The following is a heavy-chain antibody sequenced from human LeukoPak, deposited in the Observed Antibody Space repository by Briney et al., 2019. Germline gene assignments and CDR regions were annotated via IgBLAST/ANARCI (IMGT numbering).Heavy chain of an antibody. Sequence: GGSLRLSCAASGFTFSSYWMSWVRQAPGKGLEWVANIKQDGSEKYYVDSVKGRFTISRDNAKNSLYLQMNSLRAEDTAVYYCARLGGYCSSTSCLSTNWFDPWGQGTLVTVSS. CDR2: IKQDGSEK. V-gene: IGHV3-7*01. CDR1: GFTFSSYW. J-gene: IGHJ5*02. D-gene: IGHD2-2*01. CDR3: ARLGGYCSSTSCLSTNWFDP.